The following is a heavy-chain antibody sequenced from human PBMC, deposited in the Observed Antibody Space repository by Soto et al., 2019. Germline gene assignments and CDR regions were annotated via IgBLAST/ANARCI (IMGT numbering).Heavy chain of an antibody. J-gene: IGHJ3*02. V-gene: IGHV4-31*02. D-gene: IGHD1-1*01. CDR1: GGSITTGGRY. CDR3: AQALVFTGGDGFDI. Sequence: QVRLQEWGPGLVKPSQTLSRKCSVSGGSITTGGRYWSWILQLPGKGLEWIGDIYYSGNTYYNASLKSRVTISVEAAKNQFSLKLSSVTAADTAVYYCAQALVFTGGDGFDIWGQGRLVTVSS. CDR2: IYYSGNT.